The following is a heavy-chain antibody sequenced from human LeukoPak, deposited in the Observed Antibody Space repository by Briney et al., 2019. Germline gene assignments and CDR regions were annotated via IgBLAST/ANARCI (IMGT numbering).Heavy chain of an antibody. CDR1: VYTLTQLS. J-gene: IGHJ5*02. CDR2: FDPEDGET. CDR3: ATTGYCSSTSCSNWFDP. D-gene: IGHD2-2*01. Sequence: ASENVSCKVSVYTLTQLSMHWVRQAPGKRLEWIGGFDPEDGETLYAQKFQAGVTMTEDTSTDTAYMELSSLRSEDTDVYYCATTGYCSSTSCSNWFDPWRQGTLVTVSS. V-gene: IGHV1-24*01.